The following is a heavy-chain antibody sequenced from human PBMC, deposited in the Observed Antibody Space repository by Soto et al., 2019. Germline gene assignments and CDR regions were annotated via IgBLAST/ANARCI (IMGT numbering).Heavy chain of an antibody. V-gene: IGHV3-7*01. D-gene: IGHD4-17*01. CDR1: GFTFGYYW. CDR2: IKWDASEK. J-gene: IGHJ4*02. Sequence: GGSLRLSCAASGFTFGYYWMSWVRQAPGKGLEWLATIKWDASEKKYVDSVRGRFTISRDNDKSSIYLQMNSLRADDTAVYYCANIHYGSLDYWGQGTLVTVSS. CDR3: ANIHYGSLDY.